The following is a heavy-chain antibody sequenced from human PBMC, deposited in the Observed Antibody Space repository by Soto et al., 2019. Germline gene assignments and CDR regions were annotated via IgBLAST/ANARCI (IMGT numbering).Heavy chain of an antibody. CDR3: ARASSSSSAADY. V-gene: IGHV4-31*03. J-gene: IGHJ4*02. CDR2: IYDTESA. Sequence: QVQLQESGPGLVKPSQTLSLTCSVSGESISSGGYYWSWIRHLPGKVLECIGYIYDTESAYYNPSLKSRVSISTDTSENHVARRLTSVTAADSAVYYCARASSSSSAADYWGQGLQATVSS. D-gene: IGHD6-6*01. CDR1: GESISSGGYY.